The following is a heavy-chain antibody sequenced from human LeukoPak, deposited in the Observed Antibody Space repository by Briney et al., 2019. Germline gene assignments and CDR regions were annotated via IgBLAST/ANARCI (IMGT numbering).Heavy chain of an antibody. CDR1: GFTFDDYA. CDR3: AKDMADYGGNPGWTI. Sequence: QAGGSLRLSCAASGFTFDDYAMHWVRQAPGKGLEWVSGISWNSGSIGYADSVKGRFTISRDNAKNSLYLQMNSLGAEDTALYYCAKDMADYGGNPGWTIWGQGTLVTVSS. V-gene: IGHV3-9*01. D-gene: IGHD4-23*01. J-gene: IGHJ4*02. CDR2: ISWNSGSI.